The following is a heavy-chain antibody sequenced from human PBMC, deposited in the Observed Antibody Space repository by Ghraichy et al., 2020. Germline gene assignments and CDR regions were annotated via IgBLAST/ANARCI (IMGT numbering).Heavy chain of an antibody. V-gene: IGHV3-21*01. D-gene: IGHD1-26*01. J-gene: IGHJ6*03. CDR2: ISSSSSYI. Sequence: GSLRLSCADSGFTFSSYSMNWVRQAPGKGLEWVSSISSSSSYIYYADSVKGRFTISRDNAKNSLYLQMNSLRAEDTAVYYCARENSGSYYYYYYMDVWGKGTTVTVSS. CDR1: GFTFSSYS. CDR3: ARENSGSYYYYYYMDV.